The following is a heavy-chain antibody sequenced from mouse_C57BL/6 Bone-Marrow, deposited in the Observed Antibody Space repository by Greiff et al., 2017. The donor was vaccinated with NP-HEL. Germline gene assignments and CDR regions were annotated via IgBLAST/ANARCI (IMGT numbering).Heavy chain of an antibody. CDR1: GYTFTSYT. D-gene: IGHD1-1*01. V-gene: IGHV1-4*01. Sequence: QVQLKESGAELARPGASVKMSCKASGYTFTSYTMHWVNQGPGPGLEWIGYINPSSGYTKYNQQFKVKATLTADKSSSTAYMQLSSLTSEDSAVYYCALYYGSSPWFAYWGQGTLVTVSA. CDR3: ALYYGSSPWFAY. CDR2: INPSSGYT. J-gene: IGHJ3*01.